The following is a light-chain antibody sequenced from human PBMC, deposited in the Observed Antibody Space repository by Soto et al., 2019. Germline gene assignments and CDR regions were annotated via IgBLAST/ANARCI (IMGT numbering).Light chain of an antibody. J-gene: IGKJ4*01. CDR2: DGS. CDR3: QLRSAWPLT. V-gene: IGKV3-11*01. CDR1: QSIGDY. Sequence: IVLTQSPATLSLSPGEGATLSCRASQSIGDYVAWFQQKPGQAPRLLIYDGSNRAVGIPARFSGSASGTDSTLTISSLEPEDFAVYYCQLRSAWPLTCGGGTRVEI.